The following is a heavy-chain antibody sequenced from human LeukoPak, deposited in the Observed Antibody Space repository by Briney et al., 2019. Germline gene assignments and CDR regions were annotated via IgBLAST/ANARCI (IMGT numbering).Heavy chain of an antibody. D-gene: IGHD5-24*01. CDR2: ISYDGSNK. CDR3: ARDFVVWAMATIPYYFDY. J-gene: IGHJ4*02. Sequence: GGSLRLSCAASGFTFSSYAMHWVRQAPGKGLEWVAVISYDGSNKYYADSVKGRFTISRDNSKNTLYLQMNSLRAEDTAVYYCARDFVVWAMATIPYYFDYWGQGTLVTVSS. V-gene: IGHV3-30-3*01. CDR1: GFTFSSYA.